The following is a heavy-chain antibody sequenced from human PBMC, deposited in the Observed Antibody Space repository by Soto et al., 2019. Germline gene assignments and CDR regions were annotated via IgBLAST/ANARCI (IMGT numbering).Heavy chain of an antibody. Sequence: QVQLVQSGAEVKKPGASVKVSCKVSGYTLTDLSMQWVRQAPGKGLEWMGGFDPEDGETIYAQKFQGRVTMPGATATDTASMELSSLRCEDTAVYYCATHRSGRFLEWLPEGSLGYWGQGTLVTVSS. CDR1: GYTLTDLS. J-gene: IGHJ4*02. CDR2: FDPEDGET. D-gene: IGHD3-3*01. V-gene: IGHV1-24*01. CDR3: ATHRSGRFLEWLPEGSLGY.